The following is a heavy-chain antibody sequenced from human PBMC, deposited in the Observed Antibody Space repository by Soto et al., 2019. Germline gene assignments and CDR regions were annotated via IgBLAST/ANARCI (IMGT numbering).Heavy chain of an antibody. J-gene: IGHJ6*03. CDR3: AKDQDIWNYYYMDV. V-gene: IGHV3-30*18. CDR2: ISYDGSNK. D-gene: IGHD2-15*01. Sequence: QVQLVESGGGVVQPGRSLRLSCAASGFTFSSYGMHWVRQAPGKGLEWVAVISYDGSNKYYADSVKGRFTISRDNSKITLYLQMNRLRAEDTAVYYCAKDQDIWNYYYMDVWGKGTTVTVSS. CDR1: GFTFSSYG.